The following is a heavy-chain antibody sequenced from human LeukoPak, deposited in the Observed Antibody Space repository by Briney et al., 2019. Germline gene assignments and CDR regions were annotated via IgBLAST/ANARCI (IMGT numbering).Heavy chain of an antibody. J-gene: IGHJ6*03. CDR1: GGSISSSSYY. CDR2: IYYSGST. CDR3: ARGAGTKSSYYYYMDV. D-gene: IGHD1-7*01. V-gene: IGHV4-39*07. Sequence: PSETLSLTCTVSGGSISSSSYYWGWIRQPPGKGLEWIGSIYYSGSTYYNPSLKSRVTISVDTSKNQFSLKLSSVTAADTAVYYCARGAGTKSSYYYYMDVWGKGTTVAVSS.